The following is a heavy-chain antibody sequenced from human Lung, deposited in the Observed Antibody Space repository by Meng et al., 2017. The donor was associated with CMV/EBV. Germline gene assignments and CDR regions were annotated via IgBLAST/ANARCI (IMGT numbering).Heavy chain of an antibody. J-gene: IGHJ5*02. CDR3: AASSSSWYQNWFDP. V-gene: IGHV1-18*01. D-gene: IGHD6-13*01. CDR2: ISAYNGNT. CDR1: GYLFTSYG. Sequence: VESGGEVKKPAASVKGSWKVSGYLFTSYGTSWVRQAPGQGLEWMGWISAYNGNTNYAQKLQGRVTMTTDTSTSTAYMELRSLRSDDTAVYYCAASSSSWYQNWFDPWGQGTLVTVSS.